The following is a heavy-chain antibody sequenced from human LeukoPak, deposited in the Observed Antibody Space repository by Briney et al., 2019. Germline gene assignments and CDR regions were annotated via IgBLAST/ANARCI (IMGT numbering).Heavy chain of an antibody. Sequence: GGSLDLSCAASGFTFRSKAMSGAGQAQGKGLGGVSAISGSGGSTYYADSVKGRFTISRDNSKNTLYLQMNSLRAEDTAVYYCAKDSAGNYYDSSGNDYWGQGTLVTVSS. V-gene: IGHV3-23*01. D-gene: IGHD3-22*01. CDR2: ISGSGGST. J-gene: IGHJ4*02. CDR3: AKDSAGNYYDSSGNDY. CDR1: GFTFRSKA.